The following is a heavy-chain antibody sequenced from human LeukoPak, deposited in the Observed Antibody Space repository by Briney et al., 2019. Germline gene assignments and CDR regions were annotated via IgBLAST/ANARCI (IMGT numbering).Heavy chain of an antibody. J-gene: IGHJ4*02. V-gene: IGHV1-69*04. Sequence: SVKVSCKASGGTFSSYAISWVRQAPGQGLEWMGRIIPISGIANYAQKFQGRVTITADKSTSTAYMELSSLRSEDTAVYYCASTDSSGYYKERFDYWGQGTLVTVSS. D-gene: IGHD3-22*01. CDR2: IIPISGIA. CDR3: ASTDSSGYYKERFDY. CDR1: GGTFSSYA.